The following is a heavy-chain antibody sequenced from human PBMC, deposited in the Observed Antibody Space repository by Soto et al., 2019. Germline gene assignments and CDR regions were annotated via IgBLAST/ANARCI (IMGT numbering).Heavy chain of an antibody. D-gene: IGHD6-6*01. V-gene: IGHV1-18*01. CDR3: ARGNLYSSSSGRYYYYGMDV. Sequence: QVQLVQSGAEVKKPGASVKVSCKASGYTFTSYGISWVRQAPGQGLEWMGWISAYNGNTNYGQKLQGRVTMTTDTSTSTAYMELRSLRSDDTAVYYCARGNLYSSSSGRYYYYGMDVWGQGTTVTVSS. CDR2: ISAYNGNT. CDR1: GYTFTSYG. J-gene: IGHJ6*02.